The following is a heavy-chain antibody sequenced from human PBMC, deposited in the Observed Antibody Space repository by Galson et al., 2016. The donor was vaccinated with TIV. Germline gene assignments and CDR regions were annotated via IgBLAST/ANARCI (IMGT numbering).Heavy chain of an antibody. CDR2: ISYTGTET. V-gene: IGHV3-23*01. Sequence: SLRLSCAASGVSFSIHGMSWVRQAPGKGLEWVATISYTGTETYYPDSVKGRFTISRDTSKSTVYLHMNSLRAEDTAIYFCARTGNYYHYAMDVWGQGTTVTVSS. J-gene: IGHJ6*02. CDR3: ARTGNYYHYAMDV. D-gene: IGHD7-27*01. CDR1: GVSFSIHG.